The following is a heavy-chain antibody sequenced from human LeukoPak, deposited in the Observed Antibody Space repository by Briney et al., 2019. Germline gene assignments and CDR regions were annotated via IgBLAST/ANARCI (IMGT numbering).Heavy chain of an antibody. Sequence: PGGSLRLSCAASGFTFSSYGMHWVRQAPGKGLEWVAVISYDGSNKYYADSVKGRFTISRDNSKNTLYLQMNSLRAEDTAVYYCAKDLDTAMVTASYWGQGTLVTVSS. V-gene: IGHV3-30*18. CDR3: AKDLDTAMVTASY. J-gene: IGHJ4*02. D-gene: IGHD5-18*01. CDR2: ISYDGSNK. CDR1: GFTFSSYG.